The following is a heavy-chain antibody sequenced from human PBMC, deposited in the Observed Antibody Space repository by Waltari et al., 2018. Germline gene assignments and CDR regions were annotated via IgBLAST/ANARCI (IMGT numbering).Heavy chain of an antibody. V-gene: IGHV3-23*01. CDR3: ATLSLYSSSSSDY. CDR1: GLPFSSYP. D-gene: IGHD6-6*01. CDR2: ISGSGGST. J-gene: IGHJ4*02. Sequence: EVQLLESGGGLVQPGGSLRLSCAAPGLPFSSYPLGWFRQAPGKGLEWVSAISGSGGSTYYADSVKGRFTISRDNSKNTLYLQMNSLRAEDTAVYYCATLSLYSSSSSDYWGQGTLVTVSS.